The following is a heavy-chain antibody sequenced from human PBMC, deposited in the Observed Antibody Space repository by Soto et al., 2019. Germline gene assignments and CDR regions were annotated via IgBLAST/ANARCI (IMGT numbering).Heavy chain of an antibody. CDR3: AKVWGYCSGGSCYPVNSFDY. J-gene: IGHJ4*02. Sequence: GGSLRLSCAASGFTFSSYAMSWVRQAPGKGLEWVSAISGSGGSTYYADSVKGRFTISRDNSKNTLYLQMNSLRAEDTAVYYCAKVWGYCSGGSCYPVNSFDYWGQGTLVTVSS. CDR2: ISGSGGST. CDR1: GFTFSSYA. V-gene: IGHV3-23*01. D-gene: IGHD2-15*01.